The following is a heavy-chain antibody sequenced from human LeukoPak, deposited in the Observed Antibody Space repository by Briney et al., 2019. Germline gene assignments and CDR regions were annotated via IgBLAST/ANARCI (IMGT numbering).Heavy chain of an antibody. Sequence: GRSLRLSCAASGFTFSIYAMHWVRQAPGKGLEWVAVISYDGTNKYYADSVKGRFTISRDNSKNTLYLQMNSLRAEDTAVYYCARDLVGGWDDSSGYYYGYFDYWGQGTLVTVSS. D-gene: IGHD3-22*01. J-gene: IGHJ4*02. CDR1: GFTFSIYA. CDR2: ISYDGTNK. V-gene: IGHV3-30-3*01. CDR3: ARDLVGGWDDSSGYYYGYFDY.